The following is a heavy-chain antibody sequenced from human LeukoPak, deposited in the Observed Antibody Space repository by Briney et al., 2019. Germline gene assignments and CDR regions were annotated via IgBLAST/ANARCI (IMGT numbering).Heavy chain of an antibody. J-gene: IGHJ4*02. CDR3: ARGPRGTFDY. CDR2: IYYSGST. V-gene: IGHV4-59*01. Sequence: SETLSLTCTVSGGSISSYYWSWIRQPPGKGLEWIGYIYYSGSTNYNPSLKSRVTISVDTSKNQFCLKLSSVTAADTAVYYCARGPRGTFDYWGQGTLVTVSS. CDR1: GGSISSYY.